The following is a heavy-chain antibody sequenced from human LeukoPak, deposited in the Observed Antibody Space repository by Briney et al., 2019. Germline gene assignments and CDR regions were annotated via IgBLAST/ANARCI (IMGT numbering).Heavy chain of an antibody. D-gene: IGHD2-2*01. J-gene: IGHJ5*02. Sequence: GGSLRLSCAASGFTFSSYSMNWVRQAPGKGLEWVSSISSSSSYIYYADSVKGRFTISRDNAKNSLYLQMNSLRAEDAAVYYCARGGSNIVVVPAEFNPWGQGTLVTVSS. CDR2: ISSSSSYI. CDR1: GFTFSSYS. CDR3: ARGGSNIVVVPAEFNP. V-gene: IGHV3-21*01.